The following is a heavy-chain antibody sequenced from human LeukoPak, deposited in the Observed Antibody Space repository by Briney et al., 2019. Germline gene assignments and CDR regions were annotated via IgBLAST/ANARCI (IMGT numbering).Heavy chain of an antibody. CDR2: IYYSGST. CDR3: ARWYYDFWSGYYTDY. CDR1: GGSISNYY. Sequence: SETLSLTCTVSGGSISNYYWSWIRQPPGKGLEWIGYIYYSGSTNYNPSLKSRVTISVDTSKNQFSLKLSSVTAADTAVYYCARWYYDFWSGYYTDYWGQETLVTVSS. D-gene: IGHD3-3*01. J-gene: IGHJ4*02. V-gene: IGHV4-59*01.